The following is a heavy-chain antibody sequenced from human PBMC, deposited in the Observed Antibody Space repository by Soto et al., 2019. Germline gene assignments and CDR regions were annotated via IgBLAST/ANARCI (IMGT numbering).Heavy chain of an antibody. J-gene: IGHJ6*02. Sequence: GESLKISCKGSGYSFTSYWIGWVRQMPGKGLEWMGIIYPGDSDTRYSPSFQGQVTISADKSISTAYLQWSSLKASDTAMYYCARPPYYYGSGKQFYYYGMDVWGQGTTVTVSS. CDR2: IYPGDSDT. CDR3: ARPPYYYGSGKQFYYYGMDV. D-gene: IGHD3-10*01. CDR1: GYSFTSYW. V-gene: IGHV5-51*01.